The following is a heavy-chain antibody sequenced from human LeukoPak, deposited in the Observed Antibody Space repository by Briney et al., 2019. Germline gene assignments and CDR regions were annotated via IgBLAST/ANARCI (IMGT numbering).Heavy chain of an antibody. CDR2: IYYSGST. CDR1: GGSISSYY. J-gene: IGHJ5*02. Sequence: SETLSLTCTVSGGSISSYYWSWIRQPPGKGLEWIGYIYYSGSTNYNPSLKSRVTISVDTSKNQFSLKLSSVTAADTAVYYCARDPSWEWYWFDPWGQGTLVTVSS. D-gene: IGHD3-3*01. CDR3: ARDPSWEWYWFDP. V-gene: IGHV4-59*01.